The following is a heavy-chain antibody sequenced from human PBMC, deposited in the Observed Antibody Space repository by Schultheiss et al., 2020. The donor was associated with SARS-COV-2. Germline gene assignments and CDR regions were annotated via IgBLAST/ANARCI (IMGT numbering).Heavy chain of an antibody. Sequence: GESLKISCAASGFTFSSYGMHWVRQAPGKGLEWVAVISYDGSNKYYADSVKGRFTISRDNAKNSLSLQMNSLRAEDTAVYYCAKDTDNSPLLLFDSWGQGTLVTVLL. CDR2: ISYDGSNK. J-gene: IGHJ4*02. CDR1: GFTFSSYG. D-gene: IGHD2-15*01. CDR3: AKDTDNSPLLLFDS. V-gene: IGHV3-30*18.